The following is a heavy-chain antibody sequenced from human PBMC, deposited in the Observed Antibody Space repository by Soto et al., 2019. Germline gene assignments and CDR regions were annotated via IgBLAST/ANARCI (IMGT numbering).Heavy chain of an antibody. J-gene: IGHJ6*02. V-gene: IGHV4-34*01. CDR1: GGSFSGYY. CDR3: ARGPLYYYGMDV. Sequence: QVQLQQWGAGLLKPSETLSLTCAVYGGSFSGYYWSWIRQPPGKGLEWIGEINHSGSTNYNPSLKSRVTISVDTSKNQFSPKLSSVTAADTAVYYCARGPLYYYGMDVWGQGTTVTVSS. CDR2: INHSGST.